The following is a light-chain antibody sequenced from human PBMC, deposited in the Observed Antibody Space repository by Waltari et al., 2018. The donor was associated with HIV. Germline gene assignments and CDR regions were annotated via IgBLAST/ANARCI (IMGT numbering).Light chain of an antibody. Sequence: QSALTQPRSVSGSPGQSVTISCRGSSTDIGDYNYVSWYHQHPGQVPKRVIFDVSKRPSGVPDRFSGSKSVNTASLTISGLQAEDEADYYCCSYAGTYTWVFGGGTRLTVL. V-gene: IGLV2-11*01. CDR1: STDIGDYNY. J-gene: IGLJ2*01. CDR2: DVS. CDR3: CSYAGTYTWV.